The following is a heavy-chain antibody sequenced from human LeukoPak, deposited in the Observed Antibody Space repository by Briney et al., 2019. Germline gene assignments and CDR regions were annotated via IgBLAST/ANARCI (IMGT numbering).Heavy chain of an antibody. D-gene: IGHD3/OR15-3a*01. J-gene: IGHJ5*02. CDR1: GFTFSTYA. Sequence: PGGSLRLSCAASGFTFSTYAMSWVRQAPEKGLEWVSGISASGGSVSYADSVKGRFTISRGNSKNTLYLQMNSLRAEDTAMYYCATNDFNNWFDPWGQGTLVSVSS. V-gene: IGHV3-23*01. CDR3: ATNDFNNWFDP. CDR2: ISASGGSV.